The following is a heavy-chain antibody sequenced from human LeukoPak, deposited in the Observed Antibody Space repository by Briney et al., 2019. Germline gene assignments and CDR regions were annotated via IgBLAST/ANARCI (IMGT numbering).Heavy chain of an antibody. J-gene: IGHJ4*02. CDR2: ISYDGSNK. CDR1: GFTFSSYA. D-gene: IGHD6-13*01. CDR3: ARSGGSSSWYGFDY. Sequence: GGSLRLPCAASGFTFSSYAMHWVRQAPGKGLEWVAVISYDGSNKYYADSVKGRFTISRDNSKNTLYLQMNSLRAEDTAVYYCARSGGSSSWYGFDYWGQGTLVTVSS. V-gene: IGHV3-30-3*01.